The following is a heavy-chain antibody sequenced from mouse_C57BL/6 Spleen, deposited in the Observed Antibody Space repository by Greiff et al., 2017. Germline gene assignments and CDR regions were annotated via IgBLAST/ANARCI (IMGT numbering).Heavy chain of an antibody. CDR2: IDPETGGT. Sequence: VQVVESGAELVRPGASVTLSCKASGYTFTDYEMHWVKQTPVHGLEWIGAIDPETGGTAYNQKFKGKAILTADKSSSTAYMELRSLTSEDSAVYYCTRSLPRHYAMDYWGQGTSVTVSS. V-gene: IGHV1-15*01. D-gene: IGHD5-5*01. CDR1: GYTFTDYE. J-gene: IGHJ4*01. CDR3: TRSLPRHYAMDY.